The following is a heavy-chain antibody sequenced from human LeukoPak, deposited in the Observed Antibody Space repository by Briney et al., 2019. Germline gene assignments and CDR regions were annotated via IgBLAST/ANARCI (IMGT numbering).Heavy chain of an antibody. CDR2: ISSSGSTI. CDR1: GFTFSSYS. CDR3: ARAVLLWFGESLGAFDI. V-gene: IGHV3-48*04. J-gene: IGHJ3*02. Sequence: GGSLRLSCAASGFTFSSYSMNWARQAPGKGLEWVSYISSSGSTIYYADSVKGRFTISRDNAKNSLYLQMNSLRAEDTAVYYCARAVLLWFGESLGAFDIWGQGTMVTVSS. D-gene: IGHD3-10*01.